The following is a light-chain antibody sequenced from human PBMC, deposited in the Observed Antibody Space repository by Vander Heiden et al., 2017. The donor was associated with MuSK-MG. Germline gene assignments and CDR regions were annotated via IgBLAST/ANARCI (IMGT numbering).Light chain of an antibody. Sequence: DIQMTQSPSSLSASVGDRVTITCQASQDISNYLNWYQQKPGKAPKLLIYDASNLETGVPSRFSGSGSGTDFTFTISSLHPEDIATYYCQQYDNLPWTFGPGTKVEIK. CDR2: DAS. J-gene: IGKJ1*01. CDR3: QQYDNLPWT. CDR1: QDISNY. V-gene: IGKV1-33*01.